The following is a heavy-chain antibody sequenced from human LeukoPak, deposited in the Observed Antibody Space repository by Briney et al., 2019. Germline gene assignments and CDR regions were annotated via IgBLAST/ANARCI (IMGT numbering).Heavy chain of an antibody. J-gene: IGHJ4*02. CDR2: ISWDGGST. CDR1: GFSFDDYA. D-gene: IGHD6-6*01. Sequence: GGSLRLSCAASGFSFDDYAMHWVRQAPGKGLEWASLISWDGGSTYYADSVKGRFTISRDNSKNSLYLQMNSLRAEDTALYYCAKDYSSSSRYYFDYWGQGTLVTVSS. CDR3: AKDYSSSSRYYFDY. V-gene: IGHV3-43D*03.